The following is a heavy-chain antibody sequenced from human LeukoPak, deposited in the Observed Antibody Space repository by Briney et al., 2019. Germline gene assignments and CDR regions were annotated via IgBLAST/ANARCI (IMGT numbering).Heavy chain of an antibody. CDR1: GFTFSSYA. D-gene: IGHD6-6*01. V-gene: IGHV3-23*01. Sequence: HPGGSLRLSCAASGFTFSSYAMSWVRQAPGKGLEWVSISSNSGSSTHYAGSVKGRFTISRDNSKDTLYLQMSSLRAEDTAVYYCARDDGGRHTSSLDYWGQGTLVAVSS. CDR2: SSNSGSST. J-gene: IGHJ4*02. CDR3: ARDDGGRHTSSLDY.